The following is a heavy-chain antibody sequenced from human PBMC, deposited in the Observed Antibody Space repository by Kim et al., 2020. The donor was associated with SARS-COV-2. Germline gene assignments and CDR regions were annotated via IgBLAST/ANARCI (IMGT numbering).Heavy chain of an antibody. CDR3: ARVKGWSNWFDP. CDR1: GGSFSAYY. D-gene: IGHD2-15*01. J-gene: IGHJ5*02. V-gene: IGHV4-34*01. CDR2: INHSANT. Sequence: SETLSLTCAVYGGSFSAYYWSWIRQPPGNGLEWTGEINHSANTYYNPSLKSRVTISVDMSKTQFSLKLNSVTAADTAVYYCARVKGWSNWFDPWGQGTLVTVSS.